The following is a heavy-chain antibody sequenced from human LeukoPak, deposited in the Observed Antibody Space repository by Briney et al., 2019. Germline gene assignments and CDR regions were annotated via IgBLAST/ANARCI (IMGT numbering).Heavy chain of an antibody. D-gene: IGHD4-17*01. CDR1: GFTFSSYS. J-gene: IGHJ4*02. CDR3: ARDTVTTGASDY. V-gene: IGHV3-21*01. CDR2: ISSSRSYI. Sequence: PGGSLRLSCAASGFTFSSYSMKWVRQTPGRGLEWVSSISSSRSYITYADSVKGRFTISRDNAKNSLYLQMNSLRAEDTAVYYCARDTVTTGASDYWGEGTLVTVSS.